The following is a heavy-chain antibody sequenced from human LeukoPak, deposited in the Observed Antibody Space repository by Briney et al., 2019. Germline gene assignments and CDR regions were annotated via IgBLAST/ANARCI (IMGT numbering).Heavy chain of an antibody. J-gene: IGHJ5*02. Sequence: SVKVSCKASGGTFSSYAISWVRQAPGQGLEWMGRIIPIFGTANYAQKFQGRVTITTDESTSTAYMELSSLRSEDTAVYYCSRVAIAAAHNWFDTWGQGTLVTVSS. CDR3: SRVAIAAAHNWFDT. CDR1: GGTFSSYA. D-gene: IGHD6-13*01. V-gene: IGHV1-69*05. CDR2: IIPIFGTA.